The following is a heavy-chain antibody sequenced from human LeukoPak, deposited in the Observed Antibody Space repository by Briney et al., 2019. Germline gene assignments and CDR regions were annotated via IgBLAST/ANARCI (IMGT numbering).Heavy chain of an antibody. CDR1: GFTFSSYW. Sequence: GGSLRLSCAASGFTFSSYWMSWVRQAPGKGLEWVAKIKQDGCEKYYVDSVKGRFTISRDNAKNSLYLQMNSLRAEDTAVYYCARDLLDIVATGGDYWGQGTLVTVSS. CDR2: IKQDGCEK. J-gene: IGHJ4*02. V-gene: IGHV3-7*04. CDR3: ARDLLDIVATGGDY. D-gene: IGHD5-12*01.